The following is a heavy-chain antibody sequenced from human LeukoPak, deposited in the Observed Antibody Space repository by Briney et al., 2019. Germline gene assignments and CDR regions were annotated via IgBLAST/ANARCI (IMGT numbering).Heavy chain of an antibody. CDR3: AKDHLVVVAAGNWFDP. J-gene: IGHJ5*02. V-gene: IGHV3-23*01. Sequence: PGGSLRLSCAVSGFTFSSYAMSWVRQAPGKGLDWVSTISGSGGSTYYADSVKGRFTISRDNSKNTVYLQMDSLRVEDTAVYYCAKDHLVVVAAGNWFDPWGQGTLVAVSS. CDR2: ISGSGGST. D-gene: IGHD2-15*01. CDR1: GFTFSSYA.